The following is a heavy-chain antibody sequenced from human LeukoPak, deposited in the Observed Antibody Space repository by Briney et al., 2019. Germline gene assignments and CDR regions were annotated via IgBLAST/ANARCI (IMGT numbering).Heavy chain of an antibody. CDR3: ARHGYLLGAFDY. CDR2: IYYSGST. D-gene: IGHD2-2*03. CDR1: GASISSYY. J-gene: IGHJ4*02. V-gene: IGHV4-59*08. Sequence: SETLSLTCAVSGASISSYYWSWLRQPPGKGLEWIGYIYYSGSTNYNPSLKSRVTISVDTSKNQFSLKLSSVTAADTAVYYCARHGYLLGAFDYWGQGTLVTVSS.